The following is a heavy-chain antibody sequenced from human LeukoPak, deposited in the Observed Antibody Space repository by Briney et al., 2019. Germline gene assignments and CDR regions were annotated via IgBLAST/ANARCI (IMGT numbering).Heavy chain of an antibody. J-gene: IGHJ5*02. D-gene: IGHD1-26*01. CDR3: ARDNSVGDNAWWFDP. V-gene: IGHV1-46*01. CDR1: GYTFTSYY. Sequence: VASVKVSCKASGYTFTSYYMHWVRQVPGQGLEWMGLINPTGGSTGYAQKFQGRVTMTRDMSTSTDYMELSSLRSEDTAIYYCARDNSVGDNAWWFDPWGQGTLVTVSS. CDR2: INPTGGST.